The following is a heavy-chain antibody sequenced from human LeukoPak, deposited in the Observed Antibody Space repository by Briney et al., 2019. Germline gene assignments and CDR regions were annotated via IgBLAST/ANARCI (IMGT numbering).Heavy chain of an antibody. CDR2: IYHSGST. J-gene: IGHJ4*02. CDR1: GGSISSGGYS. D-gene: IGHD5-18*01. Sequence: PSQTLSLTCAVSGGSISSGGYSWSWIRQPPGKGLEWIGYIYHSGSTHYNPSLKSRVTISVDRSKNQFSLKLSSVTAADTAVYYCAREGYSYGLFDYWGQGTLVTVSS. CDR3: AREGYSYGLFDY. V-gene: IGHV4-30-2*01.